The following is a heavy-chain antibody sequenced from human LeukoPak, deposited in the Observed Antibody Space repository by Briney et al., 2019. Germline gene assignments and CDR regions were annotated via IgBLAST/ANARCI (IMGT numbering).Heavy chain of an antibody. Sequence: ASVKVSCKASGYTFTSYGISWVRQAPGQGLEWMGWISAYNGNTNYAQKLQGRVTMTTDTSTSTAYMELRSLRSDDTAVYYCARRVGATQAPHLAKYYYGMDVWGQGTTVTVSS. CDR2: ISAYNGNT. D-gene: IGHD1-26*01. J-gene: IGHJ6*02. CDR3: ARRVGATQAPHLAKYYYGMDV. V-gene: IGHV1-18*01. CDR1: GYTFTSYG.